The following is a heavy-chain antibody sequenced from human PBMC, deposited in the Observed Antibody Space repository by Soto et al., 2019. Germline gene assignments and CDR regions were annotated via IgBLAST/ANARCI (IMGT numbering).Heavy chain of an antibody. CDR1: GFTFSNAW. CDR3: TTDYGKLSYGMDV. CDR2: IKSKTDGGTT. Sequence: GGSLRLSCAASGFTFSNAWMNWVRQAPGKGLEWVGRIKSKTDGGTTDYAAPVKGRFTISRDDSKNTLYLQMNSLKTEDTAVYYCTTDYGKLSYGMDVWGQGTTVTVSS. J-gene: IGHJ6*02. D-gene: IGHD3-16*01. V-gene: IGHV3-15*07.